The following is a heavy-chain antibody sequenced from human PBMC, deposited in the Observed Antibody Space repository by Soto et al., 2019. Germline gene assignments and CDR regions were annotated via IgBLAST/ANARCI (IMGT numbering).Heavy chain of an antibody. Sequence: QVHLEQSGAEVKKPGSSVKVSCKASGGTFRTAAVSWVRQAPGQGLEWLGGIMPVFRTPDYAQKFQGRVTITADESTTTAYMDLSGLRSDATAVYYCARANDRPQLGGNYYYILAVWGQGTTITVSS. J-gene: IGHJ6*02. D-gene: IGHD2-8*01. CDR2: IMPVFRTP. CDR3: ARANDRPQLGGNYYYILAV. V-gene: IGHV1-69*12. CDR1: GGTFRTAA.